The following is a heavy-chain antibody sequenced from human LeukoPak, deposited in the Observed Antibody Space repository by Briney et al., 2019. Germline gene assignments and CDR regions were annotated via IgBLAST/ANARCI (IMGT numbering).Heavy chain of an antibody. Sequence: SETLSLTCAVYGGSFSGYYWSWIRQPPGKGLEWIGEINHSGSTNYNPSLKSRVTISGDTSKNQLSLKLRSVTATDTAVYYCARERDYGDYGNYYYYYMDVWGKGTTVTISS. V-gene: IGHV4-34*01. CDR1: GGSFSGYY. D-gene: IGHD4-17*01. CDR2: INHSGST. J-gene: IGHJ6*03. CDR3: ARERDYGDYGNYYYYYMDV.